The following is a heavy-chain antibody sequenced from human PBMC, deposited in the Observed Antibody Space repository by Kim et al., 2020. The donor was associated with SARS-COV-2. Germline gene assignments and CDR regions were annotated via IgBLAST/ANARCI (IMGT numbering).Heavy chain of an antibody. D-gene: IGHD4-17*01. CDR2: INSDGRST. J-gene: IGHJ4*02. CDR1: GFTFSRNW. V-gene: IGHV3-74*01. Sequence: GGSLRLSCATSGFTFSRNWMHWVRQAPGKGLVWVSRINSDGRSTSYADSVKGRFTISRDNAKNTLYLQMNSLRAEDTAVYYCARDEFYGDYLADWGQGTLVTVSS. CDR3: ARDEFYGDYLAD.